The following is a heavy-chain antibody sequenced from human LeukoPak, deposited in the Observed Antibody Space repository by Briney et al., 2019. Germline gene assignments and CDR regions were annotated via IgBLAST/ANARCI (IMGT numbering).Heavy chain of an antibody. CDR3: ARDPYYDSSLGAFDI. CDR2: ISSSGSTI. D-gene: IGHD3-22*01. J-gene: IGHJ3*02. CDR1: GFTFSDYY. V-gene: IGHV3-11*01. Sequence: GGSLRLSCAASGFTFSDYYMSWIRQAPGKGLEWVSYISSSGSTIYYADSVKGRFTISRDNAKNSLYLQMNSLRAEGTAVYYCARDPYYDSSLGAFDIWGQGTMVTVSS.